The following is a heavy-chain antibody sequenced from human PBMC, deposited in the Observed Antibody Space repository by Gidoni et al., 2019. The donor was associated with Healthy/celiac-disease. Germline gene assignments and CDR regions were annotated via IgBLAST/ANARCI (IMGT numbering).Heavy chain of an antibody. J-gene: IGHJ3*02. Sequence: QLQLQESGPGLVKPSETLSLTCTVSGGSISSSSYYWGWIRQPPGKGLAWIGSIYYSGSTYYNPSLKSRVTISVDTSKNQFSLKRSSVTAADTAVYYCASRRIAARRSGAPVDAFDIWGQGTMVTVSS. CDR2: IYYSGST. CDR3: ASRRIAARRSGAPVDAFDI. V-gene: IGHV4-39*01. CDR1: GGSISSSSYY. D-gene: IGHD6-6*01.